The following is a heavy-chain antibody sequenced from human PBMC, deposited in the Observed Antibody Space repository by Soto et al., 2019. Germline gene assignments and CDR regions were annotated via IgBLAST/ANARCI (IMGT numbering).Heavy chain of an antibody. CDR3: ARDMSIAALPAYYFDY. D-gene: IGHD6-6*01. CDR2: INPNSGGT. V-gene: IGHV1-2*04. Sequence: ASVKVSCKASGYTFTGYYMHWVRQAPGQGLEWMGWINPNSGGTNYAQKFQGWVTMTRDTSISTAHMELSRLRSDDTAVYYCARDMSIAALPAYYFDYWGQGTLVTVSS. CDR1: GYTFTGYY. J-gene: IGHJ4*02.